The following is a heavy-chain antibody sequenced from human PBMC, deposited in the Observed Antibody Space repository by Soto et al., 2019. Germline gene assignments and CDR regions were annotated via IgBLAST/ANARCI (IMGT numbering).Heavy chain of an antibody. Sequence: EVQLLASGGDVVQPGGSLRLSCAASGFRFYNHAMSWVRQAPGKGPEWVSGTSLSGGVTYYADSVKGRFTMSRDNAKNSLYLQMDGLRAEDTAVYYCVRDRGWLAFDYWGQGTLVSVSS. V-gene: IGHV3-23*01. CDR2: TSLSGGVT. CDR1: GFRFYNHA. J-gene: IGHJ4*02. D-gene: IGHD6-19*01. CDR3: VRDRGWLAFDY.